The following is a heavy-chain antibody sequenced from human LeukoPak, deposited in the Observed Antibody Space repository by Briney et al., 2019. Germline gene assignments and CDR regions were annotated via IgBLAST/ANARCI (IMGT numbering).Heavy chain of an antibody. V-gene: IGHV4-30-2*01. CDR2: IYHSGST. J-gene: IGHJ4*02. Sequence: PSETLSLTCTVSGGSISSGGYYWSWIRQPPGKGLEWIGYIYHSGSTYYNPSLKSRVTISVDRSKNQFSLKLSSVTAADTAVYYCARSPRDIKQQLPKEIDYWGQGTLVTVSS. CDR1: GGSISSGGYY. CDR3: ARSPRDIKQQLPKEIDY. D-gene: IGHD6-13*01.